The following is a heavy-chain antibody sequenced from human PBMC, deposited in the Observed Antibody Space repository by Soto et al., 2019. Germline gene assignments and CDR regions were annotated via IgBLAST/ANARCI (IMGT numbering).Heavy chain of an antibody. J-gene: IGHJ4*02. CDR1: GFTFKTAW. CDR3: ALDIPTAGAVESEY. V-gene: IGHV3-15*01. CDR2: VTTGGPT. Sequence: GGSLRLSCVASGFTFKTAWMAWVRQAPGKGLEWVGHVTTGGPTHYAAPVKGKFTISRDDSKNTAYLQMNSLKAEDTDVYYCALDIPTAGAVESEYWGQGTPVIVSS. D-gene: IGHD1-26*01.